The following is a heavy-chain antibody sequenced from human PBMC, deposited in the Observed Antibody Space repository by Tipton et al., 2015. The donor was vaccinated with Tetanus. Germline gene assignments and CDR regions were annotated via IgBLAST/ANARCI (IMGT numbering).Heavy chain of an antibody. CDR3: ARDQGGGRVVRLNWFDP. CDR1: GGSISSYY. Sequence: TLSLTCTVSGGSISSYYWSWIRQPAGKGLEWIGRIYTSGSTNYNPSLKSRVTISVDTSKNQFSLDLYSVTAADTAVYYCARDQGGGRVVRLNWFDPWGQGTLVTVSS. J-gene: IGHJ5*02. CDR2: IYTSGST. V-gene: IGHV4-4*07. D-gene: IGHD6-6*01.